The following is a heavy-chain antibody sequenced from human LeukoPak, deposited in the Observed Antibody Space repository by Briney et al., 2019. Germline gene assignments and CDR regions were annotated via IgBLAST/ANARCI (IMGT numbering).Heavy chain of an antibody. V-gene: IGHV4-39*01. CDR2: IYYSGIT. Sequence: SETLSLTCTVSGGSISSSSYYGGWIRQPPWKGLEWFGSIYYSGITYYNPSLKSRVTISVVTSQNQFSLKLSSRTAPDTALHYCARLDYWGQQSHVTDSS. CDR3: ARLDY. CDR1: GGSISSSSYY. J-gene: IGHJ4*02.